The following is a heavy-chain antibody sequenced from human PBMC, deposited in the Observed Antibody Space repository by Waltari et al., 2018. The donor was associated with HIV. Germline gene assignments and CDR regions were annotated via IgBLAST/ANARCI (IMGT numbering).Heavy chain of an antibody. V-gene: IGHV3-53*01. CDR1: GFTISDNY. Sequence: EVQLVESGGGLIEPGGSLRLSCAASGFTISDNYMSWVRQAPGKGREGVSVIYRGWSTYYADSVKGRFTISRDNSKNTLSLHMNSLRAEDTAVYYCARDPRSSGYYGMDVWGQGATVTVSS. D-gene: IGHD1-26*01. CDR2: IYRGWST. J-gene: IGHJ6*02. CDR3: ARDPRSSGYYGMDV.